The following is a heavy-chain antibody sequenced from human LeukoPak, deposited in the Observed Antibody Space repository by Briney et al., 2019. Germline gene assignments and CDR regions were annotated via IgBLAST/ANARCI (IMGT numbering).Heavy chain of an antibody. CDR1: GFTFSSYG. Sequence: GGSLRLSCAASGFTFSSYGMSWVRQAPGKGLEWVSAISGSGGSTYYADSVKGRFTISRDNSKNTLYLQMNSLRAEDTALYYCARVRCSGGSCYGIWGPNTNYYYYYMDVWGKGTTVTVSS. V-gene: IGHV3-23*01. CDR3: ARVRCSGGSCYGIWGPNTNYYYYYMDV. CDR2: ISGSGGST. D-gene: IGHD2-15*01. J-gene: IGHJ6*03.